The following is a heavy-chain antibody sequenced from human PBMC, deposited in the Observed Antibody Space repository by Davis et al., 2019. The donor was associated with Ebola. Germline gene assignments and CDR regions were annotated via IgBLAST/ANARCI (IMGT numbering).Heavy chain of an antibody. Sequence: PGGSLRLSCAASGFTFSSYAMSWVRQPPGKGLEWIGEIYHSGSTNYNPSLKSRVTISVDKSKNQFSLKLSSVTAADTAVYYCARLSEMGYWGQGTLVTVSS. CDR2: IYHSGST. J-gene: IGHJ4*02. D-gene: IGHD5-24*01. CDR1: GFTFSSYAM. CDR3: ARLSEMGY. V-gene: IGHV4-4*02.